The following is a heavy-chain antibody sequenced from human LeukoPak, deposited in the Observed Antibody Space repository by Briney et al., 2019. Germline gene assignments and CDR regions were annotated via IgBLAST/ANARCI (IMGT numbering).Heavy chain of an antibody. CDR2: ISGSGGST. V-gene: IGHV3-23*01. Sequence: GGTLRLSCAASGLTFSSYGMSWVRQAPGKGLEWVSAISGSGGSTYYADSVKGRFTISRDNAKNSLYLQTNSLRAEDTAVYYCARVSGYEISIDYWGQGTLVTVSS. J-gene: IGHJ4*02. D-gene: IGHD5-12*01. CDR3: ARVSGYEISIDY. CDR1: GLTFSSYG.